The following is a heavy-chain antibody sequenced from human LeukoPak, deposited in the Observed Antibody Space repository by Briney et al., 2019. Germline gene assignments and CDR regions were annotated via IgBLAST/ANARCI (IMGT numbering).Heavy chain of an antibody. CDR2: IYHSGST. CDR3: ARGPDSSGYYYFDF. Sequence: PSETLSLTCTVSGGPISSGDYYWSWIRQPPGKGLEWIGYIYHSGSTYFNPSLKSRVSISVDTSKNQFSLKLSSVTAADTAVYYCARGPDSSGYYYFDFWGQGTLVTVSS. CDR1: GGPISSGDYY. V-gene: IGHV4-30-4*01. J-gene: IGHJ4*02. D-gene: IGHD3-22*01.